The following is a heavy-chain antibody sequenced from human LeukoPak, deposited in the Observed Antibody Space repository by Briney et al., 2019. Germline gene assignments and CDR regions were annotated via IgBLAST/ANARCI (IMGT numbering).Heavy chain of an antibody. CDR3: ARIGRGSGSKRPY. CDR2: INHSGST. Sequence: SETLSLTCAVYGGSLSGYYWSWIRQPPGKGLEWIGEINHSGSTNYNPSLKSRVTISVDTSKNQFSLKLSSVTAADTAVYYCARIGRGSGSKRPYWGQGTLDTVSS. CDR1: GGSLSGYY. D-gene: IGHD2-15*01. V-gene: IGHV4-34*01. J-gene: IGHJ4*02.